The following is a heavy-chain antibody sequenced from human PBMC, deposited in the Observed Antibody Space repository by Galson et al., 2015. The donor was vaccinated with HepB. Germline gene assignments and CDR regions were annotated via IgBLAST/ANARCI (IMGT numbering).Heavy chain of an antibody. Sequence: SLRLSCAASGFTFSNAWMSWVRQAPGKGLEWVGRIKSKTDGGTTDYAAPVKGRFTISRDDSKNTLYLQMNSLKTEDTAVYYCTTRVKGYCSGGSCYGTQQPIFDPWGQGTLVTISS. CDR3: TTRVKGYCSGGSCYGTQQPIFDP. V-gene: IGHV3-15*01. CDR2: IKSKTDGGTT. CDR1: GFTFSNAW. D-gene: IGHD2-15*01. J-gene: IGHJ5*02.